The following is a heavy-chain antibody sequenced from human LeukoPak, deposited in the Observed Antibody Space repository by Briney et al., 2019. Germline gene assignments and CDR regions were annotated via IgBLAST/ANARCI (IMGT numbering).Heavy chain of an antibody. Sequence: GGSLRLSCAASGFTFSSYAMSWVRQAPGKGLEWVSSISGSGGGTYYADSVKGRFTISRDNSKNTLYLQMNSLRAEDTAVYYCAKDLKGRPAPSRIAARPEWNDYWGQGTLVTVSS. CDR1: GFTFSSYA. CDR3: AKDLKGRPAPSRIAARPEWNDY. J-gene: IGHJ4*02. D-gene: IGHD6-6*01. CDR2: ISGSGGGT. V-gene: IGHV3-23*01.